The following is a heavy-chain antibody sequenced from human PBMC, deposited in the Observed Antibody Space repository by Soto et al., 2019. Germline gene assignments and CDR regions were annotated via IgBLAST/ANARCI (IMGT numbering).Heavy chain of an antibody. CDR1: GYTFTSYG. CDR3: ARGITKWELGAFDI. V-gene: IGHV1-18*01. D-gene: IGHD1-26*01. Sequence: ASVKVSCKASGYTFTSYGISWVRQALGQGLEWMGWISAYNGNTNYAQKLQGRVTMTTDTSTSTAYMELRSLRSDDTAVYYCARGITKWELGAFDIWGQGTMVTVSS. J-gene: IGHJ3*02. CDR2: ISAYNGNT.